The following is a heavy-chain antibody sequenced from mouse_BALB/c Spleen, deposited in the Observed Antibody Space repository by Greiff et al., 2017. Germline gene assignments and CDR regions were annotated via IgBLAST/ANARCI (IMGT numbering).Heavy chain of an antibody. V-gene: IGHV1-18*01. CDR1: GYTFTDYN. J-gene: IGHJ3*01. CDR3: ARSERLRLGAWFAY. D-gene: IGHD2-2*01. CDR2: INPNNGGT. Sequence: EVQLQQSGPELVKPGASVKIPCKASGYTFTDYNMDWVKQSHGKSLEWIGDINPNNGGTIYNQKFKGKATLTVDKSSSTAYMELRSLTSEDTAVYYCARSERLRLGAWFAYWGQGTLVTVSA.